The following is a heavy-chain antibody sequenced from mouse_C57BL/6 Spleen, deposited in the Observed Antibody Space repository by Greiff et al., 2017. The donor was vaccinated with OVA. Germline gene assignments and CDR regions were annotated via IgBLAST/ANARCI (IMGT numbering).Heavy chain of an antibody. V-gene: IGHV5-6*01. Sequence: EVQLVESGGDLVKPGGSLKLSCAASGFTFSSYGMSWVRQTPDKRLEWVATLSSGGSYTYYPDSVKGRFTITRDNAKNTLYLQMSSLKSEDTAMYYCARHGTDGYYAMEDWGQGTSVTVST. J-gene: IGHJ4*01. CDR1: GFTFSSYG. D-gene: IGHD4-1*01. CDR2: LSSGGSYT. CDR3: ARHGTDGYYAMED.